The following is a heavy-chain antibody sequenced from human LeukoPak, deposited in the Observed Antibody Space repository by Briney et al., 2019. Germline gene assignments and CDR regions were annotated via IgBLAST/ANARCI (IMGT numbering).Heavy chain of an antibody. V-gene: IGHV1-8*01. J-gene: IGHJ4*02. D-gene: IGHD2-2*01. Sequence: ASVKASCKASGYTFTSYDIIWVRQATGQRLKWWVGIVPNSANTGCAQKFQGRVPMTRNTSITTAYMELSSLRTEDTAMYYCASVVVSRGYCVRFSVWGQGTLVTVSS. CDR1: GYTFTSYD. CDR2: IVPNSANT. CDR3: ASVVVSRGYCVRFSV.